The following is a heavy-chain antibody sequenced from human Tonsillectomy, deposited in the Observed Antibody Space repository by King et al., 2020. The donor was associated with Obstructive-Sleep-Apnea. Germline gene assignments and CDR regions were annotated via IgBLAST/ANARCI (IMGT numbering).Heavy chain of an antibody. CDR3: SRINYYGAGNYYNGLRSAADH. CDR2: IYYTGST. D-gene: IGHD3-10*01. CDR1: VDSVSSGAYF. V-gene: IGHV4-31*03. J-gene: IGHJ4*02. Sequence: LQLQESGPGLLKPSQTLSVTCTVSVDSVSSGAYFWNWVRQHPGKGLEWIGFIYYTGSTYYNPSLKSRVTISVDTSKNQFSLKLTSVTAADTAVYFCSRINYYGAGNYYNGLRSAADHWGQGTLVTVSS.